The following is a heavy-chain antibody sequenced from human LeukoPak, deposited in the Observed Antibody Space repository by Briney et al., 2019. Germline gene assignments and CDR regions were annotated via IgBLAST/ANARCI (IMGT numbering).Heavy chain of an antibody. CDR3: ARHASVSGNWPRPLDY. CDR1: GGSISSSSYY. CDR2: IYYSGST. D-gene: IGHD3-3*01. J-gene: IGHJ4*02. Sequence: PSETLSLTCTVSGGSISSSSYYWGWVRQPPGKGLEWIANIYYSGSTYYSPSLRSRVAISVDTSKNQFSLKLTSVTAADTAVYYCARHASVSGNWPRPLDYWGQGSLVTVSS. V-gene: IGHV4-39*01.